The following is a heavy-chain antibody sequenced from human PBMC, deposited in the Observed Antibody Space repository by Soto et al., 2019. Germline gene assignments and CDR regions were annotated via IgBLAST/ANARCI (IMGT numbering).Heavy chain of an antibody. CDR3: TRRGDGYLIDY. J-gene: IGHJ4*02. Sequence: GGSLRLSCAASGFTFSGSAMHWVRQASGKGLEWVGRIRSKANSYATAYAASVKGRFTISRDDSKNTAYLQMNSLKTEDTAVYYCTRRGDGYLIDYWGQGTLVTVSS. CDR1: GFTFSGSA. CDR2: IRSKANSYAT. V-gene: IGHV3-73*01. D-gene: IGHD2-21*01.